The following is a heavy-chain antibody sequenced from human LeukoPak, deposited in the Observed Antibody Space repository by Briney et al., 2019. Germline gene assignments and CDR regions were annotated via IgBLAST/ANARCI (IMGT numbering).Heavy chain of an antibody. Sequence: PGGSLRLSCAVSGFTFNNYAMGWVRQAPGKGLEWVSGISGSGGRTHYADSVEGRFTISRDNSKNMLYLQMNSLRAEDTAVYYCAKEREDVYNQEYYFDYWGQGALVTVSS. CDR2: ISGSGGRT. CDR1: GFTFNNYA. V-gene: IGHV3-23*01. J-gene: IGHJ4*02. D-gene: IGHD5-24*01. CDR3: AKEREDVYNQEYYFDY.